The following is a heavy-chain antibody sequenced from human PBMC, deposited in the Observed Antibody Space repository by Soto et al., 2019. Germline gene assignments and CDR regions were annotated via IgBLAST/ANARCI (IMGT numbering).Heavy chain of an antibody. Sequence: GGSLRLSCAASGFTFSSYAMSWVRQAPGKGLEWVSAISGSGGSTYYADSVKGRFTISRDNSKNTLYLQMNSLRAEDTAVYYCAKDMRTTDYDSSGLNFDYWGQGTLVTVSS. J-gene: IGHJ4*02. CDR1: GFTFSSYA. V-gene: IGHV3-23*01. CDR2: ISGSGGST. CDR3: AKDMRTTDYDSSGLNFDY. D-gene: IGHD3-22*01.